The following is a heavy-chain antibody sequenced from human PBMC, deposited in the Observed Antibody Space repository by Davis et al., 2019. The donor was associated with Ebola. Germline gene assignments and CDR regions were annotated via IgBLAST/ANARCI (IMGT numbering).Heavy chain of an antibody. D-gene: IGHD1-26*01. V-gene: IGHV4-59*08. Sequence: SETLSLTCTVSGASISTYYWTWIRQPPEKGLEWIGDIYYSGTTNYNPSLRSRVTISLDTSKNQFSLNLNSVTAADTAVYYCAAHPKVSGARDYWGQGTLVTVSS. CDR3: AAHPKVSGARDY. CDR2: IYYSGTT. CDR1: GASISTYY. J-gene: IGHJ4*02.